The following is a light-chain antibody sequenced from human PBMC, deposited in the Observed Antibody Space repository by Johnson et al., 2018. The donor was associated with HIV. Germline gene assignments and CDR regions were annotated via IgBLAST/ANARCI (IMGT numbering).Light chain of an antibody. CDR3: ATWDTSLSAGGV. J-gene: IGLJ1*01. CDR1: SSTFGNSY. CDR2: KNN. V-gene: IGLV1-51*02. Sequence: QAVLTQPPSVSAAPGQRVTISCSGTSSTFGNSYISWYKLLPGFPPKLLIFKNNERPSGIPDRFSGSKSGTSATLDITGLQTGDEADDYCATWDTSLSAGGVFGTGTKVTVL.